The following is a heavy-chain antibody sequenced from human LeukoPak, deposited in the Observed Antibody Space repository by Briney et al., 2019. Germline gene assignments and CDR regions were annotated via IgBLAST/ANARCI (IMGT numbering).Heavy chain of an antibody. CDR1: GFPFNMFG. CDR2: LSRGGGST. V-gene: IGHV3-23*01. D-gene: IGHD2-8*01. CDR3: AKEQRIRHCSEGVCMEGYYFDY. J-gene: IGHJ4*02. Sequence: GGSLRLSCTGSGFPFNMFGIHWVRQAPGQGLDWVSGLSRGGGSTNYADSVKGRFTISRDYSKNMVVLQMNSLRPEDTAVYYCAKEQRIRHCSEGVCMEGYYFDYWGQGSLVTVSS.